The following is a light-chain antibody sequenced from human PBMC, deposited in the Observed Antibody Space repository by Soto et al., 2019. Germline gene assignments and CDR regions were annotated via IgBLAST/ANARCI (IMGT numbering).Light chain of an antibody. J-gene: IGKJ5*01. CDR1: QSVGNN. V-gene: IGKV3-15*01. CDR2: GAS. Sequence: IVMTQSPGTLSVSLDERVILSCRASQSVGNNLAWHQQKPGQAPRLLIYGASTRATGFPASFSGSGSGTEFTLTISSLQSEDFAVYYCQQYNGWPITFGQGTRLEIK. CDR3: QQYNGWPIT.